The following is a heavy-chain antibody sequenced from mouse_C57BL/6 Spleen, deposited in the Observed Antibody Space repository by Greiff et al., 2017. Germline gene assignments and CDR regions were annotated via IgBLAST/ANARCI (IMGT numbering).Heavy chain of an antibody. CDR3: ARGYVWAMDY. CDR1: GFTFSSYA. CDR2: ISDGGSYT. Sequence: EVHLVESGGGLVKPGGSLKLSCAASGFTFSSYAMSWVRQTPEKRLEWVATISDGGSYTYYPDNVQGRFTISRDNAKNNLYLQMSHLKSEDTAMYYCARGYVWAMDYWGQGTSVTVSS. V-gene: IGHV5-4*01. D-gene: IGHD3-1*01. J-gene: IGHJ4*01.